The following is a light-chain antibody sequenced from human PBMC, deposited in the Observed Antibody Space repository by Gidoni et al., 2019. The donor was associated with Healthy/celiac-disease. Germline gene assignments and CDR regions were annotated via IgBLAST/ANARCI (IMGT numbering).Light chain of an antibody. CDR2: DAS. J-gene: IGKJ4*01. CDR3: QQRSNWPFT. CDR1: QSVSSY. V-gene: IGKV3D-11*02. Sequence: EIVLTQSPATLSLSPGERATLSCRASQSVSSYLAWYQQKPGQAPRLLIYDASNRATGIPARFSGSGPGTDFTLTISSLEPEDFAVYYCQQRSNWPFTFGGXTKVEIK.